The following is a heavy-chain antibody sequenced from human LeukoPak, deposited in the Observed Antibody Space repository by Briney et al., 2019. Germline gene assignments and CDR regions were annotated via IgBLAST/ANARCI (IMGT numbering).Heavy chain of an antibody. CDR2: IYHSGST. CDR3: ARDSTYCSSTSCYKDFDY. D-gene: IGHD2-2*02. Sequence: SETLSLTCTVSGYSISSGYYWGWIRQPPGKGLEWIGSIYHSGSTYYNPSLKSRVTISVDTSKNQFSLKLSSVTAADTAVYYCARDSTYCSSTSCYKDFDYWGQGTLVTASS. J-gene: IGHJ4*02. CDR1: GYSISSGYY. V-gene: IGHV4-38-2*02.